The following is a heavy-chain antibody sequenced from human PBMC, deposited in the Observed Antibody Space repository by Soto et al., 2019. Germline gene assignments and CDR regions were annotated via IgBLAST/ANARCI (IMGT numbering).Heavy chain of an antibody. CDR2: INPNSGGT. Sequence: GASVKGSCKASGYTFTGYYMPWVRQAPGQGLEWMGWINPNSGGTNYAQKFQGRVTMTRDTSISTAYMELSRLRSDDTAVYYCARVSLELVLSLAFDIWGQGTMVTVSS. CDR1: GYTFTGYY. D-gene: IGHD1-7*01. J-gene: IGHJ3*02. V-gene: IGHV1-2*02. CDR3: ARVSLELVLSLAFDI.